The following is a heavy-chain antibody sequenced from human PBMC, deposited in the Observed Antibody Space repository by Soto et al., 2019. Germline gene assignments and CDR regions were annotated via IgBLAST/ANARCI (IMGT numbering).Heavy chain of an antibody. V-gene: IGHV3-21*01. CDR3: ARVLELPLYYYDGMDV. Sequence: EVQLVESGGGLVKPGGSLRLSCAASGFTFSSYSMNWVRQAPGKGLEWVSSISSSSSYIYYADSVKGRFTISGDKANNPLDLQMNSLRAEDTAVYYCARVLELPLYYYDGMDVWGQGPTVTVSS. CDR2: ISSSSSYI. D-gene: IGHD1-7*01. J-gene: IGHJ6*02. CDR1: GFTFSSYS.